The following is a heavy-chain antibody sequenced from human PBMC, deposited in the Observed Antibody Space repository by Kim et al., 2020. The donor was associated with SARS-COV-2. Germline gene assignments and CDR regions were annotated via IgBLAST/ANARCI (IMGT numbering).Heavy chain of an antibody. V-gene: IGHV3-23*01. D-gene: IGHD1-26*01. J-gene: IGHJ6*02. Sequence: GGSLRLSCAASGFTFSSYAMSWVRQAPGKGLEWVSAISGSGGSTYYADSVKGRFTISRDNSKNTLYLQMNSLRAEDTAVYYCAKDLGATPIYYYYYGMDVWGQGTTVTVSS. CDR2: ISGSGGST. CDR3: AKDLGATPIYYYYYGMDV. CDR1: GFTFSSYA.